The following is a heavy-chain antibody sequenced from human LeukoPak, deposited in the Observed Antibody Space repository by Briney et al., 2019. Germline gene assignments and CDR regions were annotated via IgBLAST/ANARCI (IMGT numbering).Heavy chain of an antibody. D-gene: IGHD3-3*01. Sequence: SETLSLTCTVSGYSISSGYYWGWIRQPPGKGLEWIGSIYHSGSTYYNPSLKSRVTISVDTSKNQFSLKLSSVTAADTAVYYCAKKGYYDFWSGHLSYYFDYWGQGTLVTVSS. V-gene: IGHV4-38-2*02. J-gene: IGHJ4*02. CDR2: IYHSGST. CDR3: AKKGYYDFWSGHLSYYFDY. CDR1: GYSISSGYY.